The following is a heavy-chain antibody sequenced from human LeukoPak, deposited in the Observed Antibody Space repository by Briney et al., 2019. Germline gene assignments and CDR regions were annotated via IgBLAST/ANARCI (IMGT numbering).Heavy chain of an antibody. J-gene: IGHJ3*02. CDR1: GGSISSYY. CDR3: ARDRTLAAFDI. D-gene: IGHD2-2*01. Sequence: PSETLSLTCTVSGGSISSYYWSWIRQPPGKGLEWIGFIYYSGSTNYNPSLKSRVTISVDTSKNQFSLKLCSVTAADTAVYYCARDRTLAAFDIWGQGTMVTVSS. CDR2: IYYSGST. V-gene: IGHV4-59*01.